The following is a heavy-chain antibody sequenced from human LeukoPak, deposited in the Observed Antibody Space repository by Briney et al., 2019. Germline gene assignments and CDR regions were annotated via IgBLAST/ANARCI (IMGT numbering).Heavy chain of an antibody. CDR1: GYTFTTYL. V-gene: IGHV1-46*01. CDR2: INPSGGSS. Sequence: ASVKVSCRASGYTFTTYLMHWVRQAPGQGLEWMGVINPSGGSSSYAQKFQGRVTMTRDTHTSTAYMELSSLRAEDTAVYYCARDHSSGWFWGQGTLVTVSS. CDR3: ARDHSSGWF. D-gene: IGHD6-19*01. J-gene: IGHJ4*02.